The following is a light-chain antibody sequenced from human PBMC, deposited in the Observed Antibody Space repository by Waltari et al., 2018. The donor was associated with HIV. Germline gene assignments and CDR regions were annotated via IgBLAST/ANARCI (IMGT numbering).Light chain of an antibody. Sequence: DVVMTQSPLSLRVTPGEPASISCRSSQSLLTRNGNNYLDWYHKKRGQSPQHLIYVGSNRASGVPDRFSGSGSGTDVTLRISRVEAEDVGVYYCMQALEAPLTFGGGTKVQIK. CDR2: VGS. CDR1: QSLLTRNGNNY. V-gene: IGKV2-28*01. J-gene: IGKJ4*01. CDR3: MQALEAPLT.